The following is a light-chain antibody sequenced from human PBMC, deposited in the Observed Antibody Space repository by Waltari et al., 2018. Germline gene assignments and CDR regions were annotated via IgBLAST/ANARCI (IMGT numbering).Light chain of an antibody. CDR1: QSVLYSPTNTNY. J-gene: IGKJ5*01. CDR2: WAS. V-gene: IGKV4-1*01. Sequence: DIVMTQSPDSLAVFLGERATINCKSSQSVLYSPTNTNYLAWYQQKPGQPPKLLIYWASTRESGVPDRFSGSGSGTDFTLTISSLQAEDVAVYYCQQYYSTPPITFGQGTRLEIK. CDR3: QQYYSTPPIT.